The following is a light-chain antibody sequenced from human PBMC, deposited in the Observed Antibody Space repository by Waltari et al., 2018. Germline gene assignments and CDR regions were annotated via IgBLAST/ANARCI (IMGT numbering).Light chain of an antibody. CDR2: EVS. CDR1: DSPDGAYEF. V-gene: IGLV2-14*01. CDR3: SSYTTSSAPGV. J-gene: IGLJ1*01. Sequence: QSALTQPASVSGSPGQSITISCSGSDSPDGAYEFVSWYQQHPGKAPHPIIDEVSNRPPGISNRFSASKSGNTASLTISGLQAEDEADYYCSSYTTSSAPGVFGTGTRVTVL.